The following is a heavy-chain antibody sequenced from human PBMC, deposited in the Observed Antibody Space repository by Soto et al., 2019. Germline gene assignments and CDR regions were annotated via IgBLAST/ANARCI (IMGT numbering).Heavy chain of an antibody. CDR1: GYTFTSYG. J-gene: IGHJ3*02. CDR2: ISANNGNT. D-gene: IGHD2-15*01. CDR3: ARERAVVVAAHLDAFDI. Sequence: GASVKVSCKASGYTFTSYGISWVRQAPGQGLEWMGWISANNGNTNYAQKLQCIVTMTTDTSTSTDYMELRILRSDDTVFYYCARERAVVVAAHLDAFDIWGQGTMVTVSS. V-gene: IGHV1-18*01.